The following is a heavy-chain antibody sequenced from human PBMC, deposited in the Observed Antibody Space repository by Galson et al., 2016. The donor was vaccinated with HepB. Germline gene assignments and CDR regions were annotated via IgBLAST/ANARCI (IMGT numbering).Heavy chain of an antibody. Sequence: SVKVSCKASGYIFSKYGINWVRQAPGQGLEWMGWISENNDTKKYAQKFQGRVTLTTDTSTSTAYMELRSLRSDDTAVYYCATSGYYPSWFDPWGQGTLVTVAS. CDR3: ATSGYYPSWFDP. CDR2: ISENNDTK. J-gene: IGHJ5*02. D-gene: IGHD3-22*01. V-gene: IGHV1-18*01. CDR1: GYIFSKYG.